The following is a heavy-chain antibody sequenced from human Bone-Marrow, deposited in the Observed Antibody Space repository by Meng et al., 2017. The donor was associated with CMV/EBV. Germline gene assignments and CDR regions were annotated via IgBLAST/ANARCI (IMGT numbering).Heavy chain of an antibody. CDR3: AREGSNSSHDY. Sequence: SETLSLTCSVSGVSVNSGSYYWSWIRQPPGKGLEWIGYIYYSGSTNYNPSLKSRVTISVDTSKNQFSLKLSSVTAADTAVYYCAREGSNSSHDYWGQGTLVTVSS. V-gene: IGHV4-61*01. J-gene: IGHJ4*02. D-gene: IGHD6-13*01. CDR1: GVSVNSGSYY. CDR2: IYYSGST.